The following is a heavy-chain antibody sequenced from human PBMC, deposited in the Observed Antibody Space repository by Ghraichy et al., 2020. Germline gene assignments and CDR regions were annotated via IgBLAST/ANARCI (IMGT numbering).Heavy chain of an antibody. CDR1: GYTFISYA. CDR2: INTNTGNP. V-gene: IGHV7-4-1*02. D-gene: IGHD2-21*02. CDR3: AREGGTDCGGDCFYNFHH. Sequence: ASVKVSCKASGYTFISYAMNWVRQAPGQGLEWMGWINTNTGNPTYAQGFTGRLVFSLDTSVSTAYLQISSLRADDTAVFYCAREGGTDCGGDCFYNFHHWGKGTVVTVSS. J-gene: IGHJ4*02.